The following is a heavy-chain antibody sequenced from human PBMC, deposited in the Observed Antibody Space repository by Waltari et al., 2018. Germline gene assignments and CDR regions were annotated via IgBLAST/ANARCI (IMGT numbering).Heavy chain of an antibody. Sequence: QVQLQQRGAGLLKPSETLSLTCAVYGGSVSVYYWIWIRQSPGKGLEWIGEINHSGGSNYNPSLKSRVTISGDTSKNQLSLKLSSVTAADTAVYYCVRGRGVGRGVFAYWGQGTLVAVSS. D-gene: IGHD3-10*01. CDR3: VRGRGVGRGVFAY. CDR2: INHSGGS. CDR1: GGSVSVYY. J-gene: IGHJ4*02. V-gene: IGHV4-34*01.